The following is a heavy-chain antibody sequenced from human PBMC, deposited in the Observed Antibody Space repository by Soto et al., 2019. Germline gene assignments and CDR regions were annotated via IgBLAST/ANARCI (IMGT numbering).Heavy chain of an antibody. V-gene: IGHV4-59*08. CDR3: ARMDAAVAGTSFDY. J-gene: IGHJ4*02. CDR2: IYYSGST. CDR1: GGSISSYY. D-gene: IGHD6-19*01. Sequence: QVQLQESGPGLVKPSETLSLTCTVSGGSISSYYWSWIRQPPGKGLEWSGYIYYSGSTNYNPSLESRVTISVDTSKNQFSLKLSSVTAADTAVYYCARMDAAVAGTSFDYWGQGTLVTVSS.